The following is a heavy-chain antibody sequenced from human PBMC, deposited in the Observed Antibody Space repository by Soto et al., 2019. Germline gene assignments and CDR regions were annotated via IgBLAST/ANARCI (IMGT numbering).Heavy chain of an antibody. V-gene: IGHV4-4*02. D-gene: IGHD5-18*01. J-gene: IGHJ4*02. CDR2: IYHSGST. CDR3: ARDTWIQLWSRTPAFDY. Sequence: QVQLQESGPGLVKPSGTLSLTCAVSGGSISSSNWWSWVRQPPGKGLEWIGEIYHSGSTNYNPSLKSRVTKSVDKSKNQFSLKLSSVTAADTAVYYCARDTWIQLWSRTPAFDYWGQGTLVTVSS. CDR1: GGSISSSNW.